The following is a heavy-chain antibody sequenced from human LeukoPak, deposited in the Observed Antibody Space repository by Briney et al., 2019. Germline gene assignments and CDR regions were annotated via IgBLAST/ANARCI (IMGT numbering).Heavy chain of an antibody. J-gene: IGHJ5*02. D-gene: IGHD3-22*01. V-gene: IGHV1-18*01. CDR1: GYTFTNYG. CDR2: ISAYNGNT. CDR3: ARSTAVNSSGLLDP. Sequence: ASVKVSCKASGYTFTNYGITWVRQAPGQGLEWMGWISAYNGNTNYAQKLQGRVTITADESTSTAYMELSSLRSEDTAVYYCARSTAVNSSGLLDPWGQGTLVTVSS.